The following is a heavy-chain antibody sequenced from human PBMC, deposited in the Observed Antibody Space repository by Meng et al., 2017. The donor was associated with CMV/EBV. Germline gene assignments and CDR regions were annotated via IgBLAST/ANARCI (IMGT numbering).Heavy chain of an antibody. D-gene: IGHD2-2*01. CDR3: ATGATTSRFRVDY. CDR2: ITPIFGVA. CDR1: GVTLSSCT. V-gene: IGHV1-69*13. J-gene: IGHJ4*02. Sequence: SVKVSCKASGVTLSSCTLGWVRQAPGQGLEWMGGITPIFGVAQYAQNFQGRVTITADEYTNTAYMDVSSLRSEDTAVYYCATGATTSRFRVDYWGQGTLVTVSS.